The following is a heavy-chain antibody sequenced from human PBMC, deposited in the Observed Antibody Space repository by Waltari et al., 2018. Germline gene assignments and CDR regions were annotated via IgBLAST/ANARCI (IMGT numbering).Heavy chain of an antibody. Sequence: QVQLVQSGSEVKKPGSSVKVSCRASGGTFSSYTISWVRQAPGQGLEWMGRASPMLGIADHAQKFQGRVTITADKSTSTAFMELSSLRSEDTAVYYCARGRYYYDSSGYYGTDAFDIWGQGTMVTVSS. V-gene: IGHV1-69*02. CDR2: ASPMLGIA. CDR1: GGTFSSYT. J-gene: IGHJ3*02. CDR3: ARGRYYYDSSGYYGTDAFDI. D-gene: IGHD3-22*01.